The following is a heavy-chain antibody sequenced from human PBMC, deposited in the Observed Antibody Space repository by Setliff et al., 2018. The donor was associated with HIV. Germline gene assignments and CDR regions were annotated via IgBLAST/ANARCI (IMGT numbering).Heavy chain of an antibody. CDR2: IYTSGST. CDR1: GGSINSGSYY. J-gene: IGHJ3*02. CDR3: ARAPYYDFWSGYFSLTNRHVVDI. Sequence: PSETLSLTCTVSGGSINSGSYYWSWIRQPAGKGLEWIGHIYTSGSTNFNPSLESRVTISVDTSKNQFSLKLTSVTAADTAVYYCARAPYYDFWSGYFSLTNRHVVDIWGQGTMVTVSS. D-gene: IGHD3-3*01. V-gene: IGHV4-61*09.